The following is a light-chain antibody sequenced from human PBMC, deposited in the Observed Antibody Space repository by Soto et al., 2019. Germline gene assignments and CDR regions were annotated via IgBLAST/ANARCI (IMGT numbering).Light chain of an antibody. CDR2: LDSDGSH. CDR1: SGHSSYA. J-gene: IGLJ2*01. Sequence: QSVLTQSPSASASLGASVKLTCTLSSGHSSYAIAWHQQQPEKGPRYLMKLDSDGSHTKGDAIPDRFSGSSSRAERYLTISSLQSEDEADYYCQTWGTGIHLVFGGGTKLTVL. CDR3: QTWGTGIHLV. V-gene: IGLV4-69*01.